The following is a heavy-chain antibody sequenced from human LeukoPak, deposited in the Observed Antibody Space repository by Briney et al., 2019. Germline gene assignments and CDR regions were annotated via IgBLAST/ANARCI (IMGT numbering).Heavy chain of an antibody. CDR3: VRDRELTY. J-gene: IGHJ4*02. Sequence: TSETLSLTCTVSDGSISIYYWNWIRQPPGKGLEWIGYIYNSGSSTIYNTSLQSRVTISVDMSKNQFSLRLSSVTAADTAVYFCVRDRELTYWGQGILVTVSS. CDR1: DGSISIYY. CDR2: IYNSGSST. D-gene: IGHD3-10*01. V-gene: IGHV4-59*01.